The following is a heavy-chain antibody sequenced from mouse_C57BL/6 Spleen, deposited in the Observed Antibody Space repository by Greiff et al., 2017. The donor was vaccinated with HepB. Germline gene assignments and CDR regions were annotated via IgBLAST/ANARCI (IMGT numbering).Heavy chain of an antibody. CDR1: GFNIKNTY. D-gene: IGHD1-1*01. V-gene: IGHV14-3*01. CDR3: ASQGITTVVADYYAMDY. J-gene: IGHJ4*01. CDR2: IDPANGNT. Sequence: EVKLQESVAELVRPGASVKLSCTASGFNIKNTYMHWVKQRPEQGLEWIGRIDPANGNTKYAPKFQGKATITADTSSNTAYLQLSSLTSEDTAIYYCASQGITTVVADYYAMDYWGQGTSVTVSS.